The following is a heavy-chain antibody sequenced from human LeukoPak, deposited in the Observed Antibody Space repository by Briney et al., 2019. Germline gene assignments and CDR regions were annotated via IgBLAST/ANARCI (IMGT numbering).Heavy chain of an antibody. D-gene: IGHD3-16*01. J-gene: IGHJ4*02. V-gene: IGHV4-34*01. CDR1: GGSFSGYY. CDR2: INHSGST. CDR3: ARGPYRIDY. Sequence: MLSETLSLTCAVYGGSFSGYYWSWIRQPPGKGLEWIGEINHSGSTNYNPSLKSRVTISVDMSKNQFSLKLSSVTAADTAVYYCARGPYRIDYWGQGTLVTVSS.